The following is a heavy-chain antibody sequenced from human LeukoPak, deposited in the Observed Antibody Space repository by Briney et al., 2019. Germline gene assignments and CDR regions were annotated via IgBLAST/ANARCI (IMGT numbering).Heavy chain of an antibody. D-gene: IGHD3-3*01. CDR1: GFAFDPYA. CDR2: ITSSGATT. V-gene: IGHV3-23*01. CDR3: SNDFWSGYKLYYYGMDV. J-gene: IGHJ6*02. Sequence: GGSLRLSCADSGFAFDPYAMSWVRQAPGKGLEWVSAITSSGATTYYADSVKGRFTISRDNSKNTLYLQMNSLRAEDTAVYYCSNDFWSGYKLYYYGMDVWGQGTTVTVSS.